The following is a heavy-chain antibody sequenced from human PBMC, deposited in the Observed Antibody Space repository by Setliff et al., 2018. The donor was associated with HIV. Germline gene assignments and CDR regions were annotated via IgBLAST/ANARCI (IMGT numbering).Heavy chain of an antibody. CDR2: LNHSGST. V-gene: IGHV4-34*01. J-gene: IGHJ4*02. D-gene: IGHD1-26*01. CDR1: GGSFSGYY. Sequence: SETLSLTCAVYGGSFSGYYWSWIRHPPGTGLEWMGELNHSGSTNYKPTLSSRVPISADMSKNQDSLKVISVTAADTAVYYCARGHGVYSGSYLAVYFDYWGQGTLVTVSS. CDR3: ARGHGVYSGSYLAVYFDY.